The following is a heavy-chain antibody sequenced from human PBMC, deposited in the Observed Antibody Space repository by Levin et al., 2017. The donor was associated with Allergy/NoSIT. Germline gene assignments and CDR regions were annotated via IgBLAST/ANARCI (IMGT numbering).Heavy chain of an antibody. J-gene: IGHJ6*02. CDR2: IYYSGSA. CDR3: ARVRGYETSGYHSPRSYDLDV. CDR1: SVSISNAEYY. D-gene: IGHD3-22*01. Sequence: SETLSLTCTVSSVSISNAEYYWSWVRQTPGKGLEWLGYIYYSGSAYYNPSLKSRVTISVDTSKNLFSLKLSSVTAADTAVYYCARVRGYETSGYHSPRSYDLDVWGQGTSVIVSS. V-gene: IGHV4-30-4*01.